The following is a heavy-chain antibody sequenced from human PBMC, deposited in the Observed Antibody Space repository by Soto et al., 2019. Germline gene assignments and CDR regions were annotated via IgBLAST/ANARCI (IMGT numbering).Heavy chain of an antibody. CDR2: FSFYGRRDNT. V-gene: IGHV3-23*01. D-gene: IGHD2-2*01. CDR3: AKYLYTGNGGPYDH. J-gene: IGHJ4*02. Sequence: EVQLLESGGGLVQPGGSLRLSCVGSGFTFSSYDMTWVRQAPGKGLEWVSSFSFYGRRDNTYYADSVKGRFTISRDNSRNTVYLQMDNLRVEDTAVYYCAKYLYTGNGGPYDHWGQGTLVTVSS. CDR1: GFTFSSYD.